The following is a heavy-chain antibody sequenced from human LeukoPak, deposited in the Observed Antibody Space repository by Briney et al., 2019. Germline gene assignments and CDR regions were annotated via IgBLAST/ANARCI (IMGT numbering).Heavy chain of an antibody. Sequence: GGSLRLSCAASGFTFSSYWMSWVRQAPGKGLEWVANIKQDGSEKYYVDSVKGRFTISRDNAKNSLYLQMNSLRAEDTAVYYCARDSAFTYGPQIDYWGQGTLVTVSS. J-gene: IGHJ4*02. V-gene: IGHV3-7*01. CDR1: GFTFSSYW. CDR3: ARDSAFTYGPQIDY. CDR2: IKQDGSEK. D-gene: IGHD1-26*01.